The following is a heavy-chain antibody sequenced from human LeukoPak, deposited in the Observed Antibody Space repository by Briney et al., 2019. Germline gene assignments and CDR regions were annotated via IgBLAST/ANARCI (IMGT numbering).Heavy chain of an antibody. V-gene: IGHV4-39*01. J-gene: IGHJ4*02. CDR2: IYYIENT. D-gene: IGHD5-18*01. CDR1: GGSISSSYYY. Sequence: PSETLSLTCTVSGGSISSSYYYWGWIRQPPGKGLEWIGSIYYIENTYYNPSLKSRVTISVDTSKNQFSLKLSSVTAADTAVYYCARHRIALWLPFDYWGQGTLVTVSS. CDR3: ARHRIALWLPFDY.